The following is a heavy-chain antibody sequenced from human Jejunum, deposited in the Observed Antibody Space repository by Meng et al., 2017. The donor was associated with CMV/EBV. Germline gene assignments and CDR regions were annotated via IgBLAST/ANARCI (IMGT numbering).Heavy chain of an antibody. J-gene: IGHJ4*02. Sequence: SGFTFSSYAMSWVRQTPGKGLEWVSTISGSGGSTYYVDSVKGRFTISRDNSKNTLYMQMNSLRVEDTAVYYCARGQEPSGYLYRHFDSWDQGALVTVSS. CDR2: ISGSGGST. CDR1: GFTFSSYA. CDR3: ARGQEPSGYLYRHFDS. V-gene: IGHV3-23*01. D-gene: IGHD5-12*01.